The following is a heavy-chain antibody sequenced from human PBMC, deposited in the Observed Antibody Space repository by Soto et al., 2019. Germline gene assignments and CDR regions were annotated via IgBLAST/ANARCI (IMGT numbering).Heavy chain of an antibody. CDR1: GYTFTNYA. CDR3: ARDACGGTSCHTHENYYAMDV. CDR2: INAGNGNT. V-gene: IGHV1-3*01. D-gene: IGHD2-2*02. Sequence: ASVKVSCKASGYTFTNYAMHWVRQAPGQRLKWMGWINAGNGNTKYSQKFQGRVTITRDTSASTAYMELSSLRSKDTAVYYCARDACGGTSCHTHENYYAMDVWGQGTMVTVSS. J-gene: IGHJ6*02.